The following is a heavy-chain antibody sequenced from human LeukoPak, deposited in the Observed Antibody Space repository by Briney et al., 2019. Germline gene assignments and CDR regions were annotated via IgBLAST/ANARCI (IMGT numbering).Heavy chain of an antibody. V-gene: IGHV3-74*01. CDR1: GFTFSSYW. CDR3: ARSFDNYYALPGGY. J-gene: IGHJ4*02. D-gene: IGHD3-10*01. Sequence: SGGSLRLSCAASGFTFSSYWMHWVRHAPGKGLVWVSRINNDGSSTTYADSVKGRFTISRDNAKNTLYLQMNSLRAEDTAVYYCARSFDNYYALPGGYWGQGTLVTVSS. CDR2: INNDGSST.